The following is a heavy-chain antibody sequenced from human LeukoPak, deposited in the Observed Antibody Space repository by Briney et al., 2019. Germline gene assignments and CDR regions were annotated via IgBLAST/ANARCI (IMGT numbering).Heavy chain of an antibody. CDR1: GFTFSSYW. CDR2: ISYDGSIK. D-gene: IGHD2-15*01. CDR3: AISDIVVVVAATDFDY. V-gene: IGHV3-30-3*01. Sequence: GGSLRLSCAASGFTFSSYWMSWVRQPPGKGLEWVAFISYDGSIKFYADSLKGRFTISRDNSKKTLYLQINSLRAEDTAVYYCAISDIVVVVAATDFDYWGQGTLVAVSS. J-gene: IGHJ4*02.